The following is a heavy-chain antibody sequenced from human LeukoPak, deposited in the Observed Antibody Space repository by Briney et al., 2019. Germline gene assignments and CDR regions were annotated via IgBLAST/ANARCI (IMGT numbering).Heavy chain of an antibody. Sequence: AGGYLRLSCAASGFTFSGFAMSWDRRAPGKGLEWVSGISGSGDNTLYADSVKGRFTISRDNSKNTLYLEMNSLRAEDTAIYYCAKMKGHPLPKYYMDVWGQGTTVTVSS. CDR3: AKMKGHPLPKYYMDV. J-gene: IGHJ6*01. V-gene: IGHV3-23*01. CDR2: ISGSGDNT. D-gene: IGHD1-26*01. CDR1: GFTFSGFA.